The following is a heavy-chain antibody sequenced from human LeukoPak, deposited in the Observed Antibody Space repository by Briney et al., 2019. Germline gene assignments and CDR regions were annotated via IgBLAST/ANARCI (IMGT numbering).Heavy chain of an antibody. CDR1: GFTFSSYY. CDR2: ISGSGGST. D-gene: IGHD2-2*01. Sequence: GGSLRLSCAASGFTFSSYYMSWVRQAPGKGLEWVSGISGSGGSTDYADSVKGRITISRDNSKNTLYLQMNSLRVEDTAVYYCAKDPGYQVVYCFDYWGQGTLVTVSS. V-gene: IGHV3-23*01. CDR3: AKDPGYQVVYCFDY. J-gene: IGHJ4*02.